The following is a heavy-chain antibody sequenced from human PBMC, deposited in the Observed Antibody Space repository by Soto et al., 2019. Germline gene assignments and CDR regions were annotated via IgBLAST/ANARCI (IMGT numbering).Heavy chain of an antibody. Sequence: QVQLVESGGGVVQPGRSLRLSCAASGFTFSSYAMHWVRQAPGKGLEWVAVISYDGSNKYYADSVKGRFTISRDNSKNTLYLQLHRLRAEDTAVYYCVGYSSGPHGFDPWGQGTLVTVSS. J-gene: IGHJ5*02. V-gene: IGHV3-30-3*01. CDR2: ISYDGSNK. CDR3: VGYSSGPHGFDP. D-gene: IGHD6-19*01. CDR1: GFTFSSYA.